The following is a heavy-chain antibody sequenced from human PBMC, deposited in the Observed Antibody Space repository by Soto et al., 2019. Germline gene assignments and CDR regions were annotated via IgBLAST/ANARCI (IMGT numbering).Heavy chain of an antibody. V-gene: IGHV3-21*01. CDR1: GLTFSSYT. J-gene: IGHJ4*02. CDR3: ARGSHSTTWYGGQFDY. D-gene: IGHD6-13*01. CDR2: VSSSSTYI. Sequence: NPGGSLRLSCAASGLTFSSYTMNWVRQAPGKGLEWVSSVSSSSTYIYYAHSVKGRFTISRDNAKNSLYLQMNSLRAEDTAIYYCARGSHSTTWYGGQFDYWGQGTLVTVSS.